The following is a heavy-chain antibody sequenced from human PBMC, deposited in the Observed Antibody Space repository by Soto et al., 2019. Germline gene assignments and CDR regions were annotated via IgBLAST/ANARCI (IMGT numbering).Heavy chain of an antibody. CDR3: ARMASLREWLVNAFDM. CDR2: IYSGGKT. J-gene: IGHJ3*02. Sequence: GGSLRLACAASGFTVSTNYISWVRQAPGKGLEWVSIIYSGGKTYYADSVKGRFVISRDNSKNTLYLQMNSLRVEDTAVYYCARMASLREWLVNAFDMWGQGTTVTVSS. D-gene: IGHD6-19*01. CDR1: GFTVSTNY. V-gene: IGHV3-53*01.